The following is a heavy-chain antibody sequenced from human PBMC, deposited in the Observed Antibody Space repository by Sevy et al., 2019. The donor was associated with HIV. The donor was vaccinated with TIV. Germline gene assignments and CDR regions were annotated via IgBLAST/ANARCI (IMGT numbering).Heavy chain of an antibody. V-gene: IGHV3-30*04. D-gene: IGHD3-22*01. CDR1: GFTFSSYA. CDR2: ISYDGSNK. Sequence: GGFLRLSCAASGFTFSSYAMHWVRQAPGKGLEWVAVISYDGSNKYYADSVKGRFTISRDNSKNTLYLQMNSLRAEDTAVYYCARDIVVEYYYDSSGSLDYWGQGTLVTVSS. CDR3: ARDIVVEYYYDSSGSLDY. J-gene: IGHJ4*02.